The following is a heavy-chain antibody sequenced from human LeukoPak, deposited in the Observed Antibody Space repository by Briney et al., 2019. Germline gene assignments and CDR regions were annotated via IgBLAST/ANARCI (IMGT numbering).Heavy chain of an antibody. V-gene: IGHV4-4*07. J-gene: IGHJ5*02. CDR1: GGSISSYY. CDR3: ARDLRGEKPTYNWFDP. CDR2: IYTSGST. Sequence: SENLSLTCTVSGGSISSYYWSWIRQPAGKGLEWIGRIYTSGSTNYNPSLKSRVTMSVDTSKNQFSLKLSSVTAADTAVYYCARDLRGEKPTYNWFDPWGQGTLVTVSS. D-gene: IGHD3-10*01.